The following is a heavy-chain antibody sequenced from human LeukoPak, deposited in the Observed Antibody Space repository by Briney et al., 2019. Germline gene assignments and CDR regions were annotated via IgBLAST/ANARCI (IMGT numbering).Heavy chain of an antibody. CDR1: GFTFSSYA. J-gene: IGHJ4*02. V-gene: IGHV3-30*01. CDR3: ARDSTYYYDSGSSGPHYFDF. D-gene: IGHD3-10*01. CDR2: ISYHGDIT. Sequence: GGSLRLSCAASGFTFSSYAMHWVRQAPGKGLEWVALISYHGDITYYADSVKGRFTLSRDNSKTTLFLQLNSLRAEDTAVYYCARDSTYYYDSGSSGPHYFDFWGQGTLVTVSS.